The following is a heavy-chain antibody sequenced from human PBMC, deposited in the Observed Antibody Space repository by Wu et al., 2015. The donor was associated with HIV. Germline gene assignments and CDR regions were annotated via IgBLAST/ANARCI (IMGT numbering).Heavy chain of an antibody. J-gene: IGHJ5*02. CDR3: ASPFGSGP. V-gene: IGHV1-2*02. CDR1: GYTFTDYY. Sequence: QVQLVQSGAEVKKPGASVKVSCKASGYTFTDYYLHWVRQAPGQGPEWMGWINPKSGGTNYAQKFQGRVTMTRDTSLSTAYMELSRLKSDDTAVYYCASPFGSGPWGQGTLVTVSS. D-gene: IGHD3-10*01. CDR2: INPKSGGT.